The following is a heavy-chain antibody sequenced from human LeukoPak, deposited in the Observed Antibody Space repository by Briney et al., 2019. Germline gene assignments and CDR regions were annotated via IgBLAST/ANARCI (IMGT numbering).Heavy chain of an antibody. CDR2: IYYSGST. J-gene: IGHJ4*02. CDR1: GGSISSCDYY. Sequence: SETLSLTCTVSGGSISSCDYYWNWIRQPPGKGLEWIGYIYYSGSTYYNASLKSRVTISLDTSKTQFSLRLSSVTAADTAVYYCSRGLRGRSGYYFDSWGQGTLVTVSS. V-gene: IGHV4-30-4*01. CDR3: SRGLRGRSGYYFDS.